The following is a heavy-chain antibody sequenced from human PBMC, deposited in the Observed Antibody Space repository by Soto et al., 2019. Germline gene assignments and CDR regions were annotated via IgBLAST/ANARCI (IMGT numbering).Heavy chain of an antibody. Sequence: ASVEVSCKASGGTFSSYAISWVRQAPGQGLGWMGGIIPIFGTANYAQKFQGRVTITADESTSTAYMELSSLRSEDTAVYYCARGCSGGSCYSGKYYYGMDVWGQGTTVTVSS. CDR3: ARGCSGGSCYSGKYYYGMDV. J-gene: IGHJ6*02. CDR1: GGTFSSYA. CDR2: IIPIFGTA. V-gene: IGHV1-69*13. D-gene: IGHD2-15*01.